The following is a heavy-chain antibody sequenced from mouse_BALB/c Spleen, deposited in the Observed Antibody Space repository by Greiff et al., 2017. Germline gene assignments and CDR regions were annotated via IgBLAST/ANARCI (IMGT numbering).Heavy chain of an antibody. J-gene: IGHJ2*01. CDR2: INPGSGGT. V-gene: IGHV1-54*01. CDR1: GYAFTNYL. D-gene: IGHD1-1*01. Sequence: QVQLQQSGAELVRPGTSVKVSCKASGYAFTNYLIEWVKQRPGQGLEWIGVINPGSGGTNYNEKFKGKATLTADKSSSTAYMQLSSLTSDDSAVYFCARYYYGSRYYFDYWGQGTTLTVSS. CDR3: ARYYYGSRYYFDY.